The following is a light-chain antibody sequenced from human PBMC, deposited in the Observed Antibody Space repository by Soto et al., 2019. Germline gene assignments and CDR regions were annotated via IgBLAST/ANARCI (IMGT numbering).Light chain of an antibody. Sequence: IQMTESPSSMSASVGERVNITCRARQDIGTWLAWYQQKPEKAPKSLIYTVSTLQSGVPSRFSGSGSGTEFSLTISSLQPEDFATYYCQQYYTYPITFGQGTRLEIK. CDR3: QQYYTYPIT. CDR2: TVS. J-gene: IGKJ5*01. V-gene: IGKV1D-16*01. CDR1: QDIGTW.